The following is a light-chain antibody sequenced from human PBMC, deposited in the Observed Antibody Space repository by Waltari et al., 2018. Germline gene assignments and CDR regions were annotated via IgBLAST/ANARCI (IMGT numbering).Light chain of an antibody. J-gene: IGKJ1*01. V-gene: IGKV1-9*01. CDR3: QQRNSYPRT. Sequence: DIQLTQSPSSLSASVGDRVTITCRASQGISSYLAWYQQKPGKAPKLLIYKASSLQSGVPSRFSDSGSGTEFTLTISSLQPEDFAVYYCQQRNSYPRTFGQGTKVEIK. CDR1: QGISSY. CDR2: KAS.